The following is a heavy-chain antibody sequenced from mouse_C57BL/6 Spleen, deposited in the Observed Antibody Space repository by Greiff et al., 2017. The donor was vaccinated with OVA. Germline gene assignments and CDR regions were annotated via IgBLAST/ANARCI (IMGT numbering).Heavy chain of an antibody. CDR3: ARDSSGYAWFAD. D-gene: IGHD3-2*02. J-gene: IGHJ3*01. V-gene: IGHV1-42*01. Sequence: VHVKQSGPELVKPGASVKISCKASGYSFTGYYMNWVKQSPEKSLEWIGEINPSTGGTTYNQKFKAKATLTVDKSSSTAYMQLKSLTSEDSAVYYCARDSSGYAWFADWGQGTLVTVSA. CDR2: INPSTGGT. CDR1: GYSFTGYY.